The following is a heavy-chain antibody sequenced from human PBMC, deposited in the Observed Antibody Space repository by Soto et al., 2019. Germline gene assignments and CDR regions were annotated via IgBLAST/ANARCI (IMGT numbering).Heavy chain of an antibody. CDR1: GFTLSTFA. V-gene: IGHV3-23*01. Sequence: EVQLLESGGGLVQPGGSLRLSCAASGFTLSTFAMSWVRQAPGKGLEWVSAISGSGGTTYYADSVKGRFTISRDNSKNTLYLQMNSLRAEDTAVYYCAKGDKSPEYWGQGTLVTVSS. J-gene: IGHJ4*02. CDR2: ISGSGGTT. CDR3: AKGDKSPEY.